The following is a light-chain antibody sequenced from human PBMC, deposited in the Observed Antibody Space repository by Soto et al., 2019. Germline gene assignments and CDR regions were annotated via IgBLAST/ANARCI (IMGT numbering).Light chain of an antibody. V-gene: IGKV1-33*01. CDR3: QHCDYLPI. CDR2: DAS. J-gene: IGKJ3*01. CDR1: HDITSY. Sequence: DIPMTQSPSSLSASVGDRLTITCQASHDITSYLNWYQHKPGKAPKILIYDASILEAGVPPRFSGSGSGTDFTLTISGLQPEDVATYYCQHCDYLPIFGPGTTVDFK.